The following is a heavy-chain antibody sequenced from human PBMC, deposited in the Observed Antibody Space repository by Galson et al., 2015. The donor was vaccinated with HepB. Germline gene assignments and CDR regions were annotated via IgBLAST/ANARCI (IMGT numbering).Heavy chain of an antibody. CDR1: GFTFSSYA. J-gene: IGHJ4*02. V-gene: IGHV3-23*01. CDR3: AKGRPERPPEQIGYDLPDY. CDR2: IGVSDGSI. Sequence: SLRLSCAASGFTFSSYAMNWVRQAPGKGLEWVSGIGVSDGSIYYANSVKGRFTISRDNSKNTLYLQMNSLRVEDTAIYYCAKGRPERPPEQIGYDLPDYWGQGTLVTVSS. D-gene: IGHD5-12*01.